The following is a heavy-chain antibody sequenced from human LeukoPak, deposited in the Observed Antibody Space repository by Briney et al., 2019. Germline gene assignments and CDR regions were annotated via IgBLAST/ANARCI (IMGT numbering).Heavy chain of an antibody. D-gene: IGHD2-21*02. V-gene: IGHV3-21*01. CDR3: ARDGRCGGDCYAS. CDR1: GFSFSSYT. J-gene: IGHJ4*02. CDR2: ISSSSSYI. Sequence: GVSPRLSCAASGFSFSSYTMNWVRQAPGKGLEWVSIISSSSSYIYYADSVKGRFTISRDNAKNALYLQMNSLRVEDTAVYYCARDGRCGGDCYASWGQGTLVTVSS.